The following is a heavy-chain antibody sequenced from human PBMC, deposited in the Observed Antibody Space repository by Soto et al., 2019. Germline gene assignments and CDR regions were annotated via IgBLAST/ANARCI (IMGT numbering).Heavy chain of an antibody. D-gene: IGHD3-16*01. V-gene: IGHV4-59*01. CDR1: GASLASYY. CDR3: ARGDAFWFDP. Sequence: QVQLQESGPGLVKPSETLSLTCSVSGASLASYYWGWIRLSPGKGLEWIAYIYDSGITMYNPSLKSRVTMSVDTSKSQFSLNLTSVTAADTAVYYCARGDAFWFDPWGQGTLVTVSS. CDR2: IYDSGIT. J-gene: IGHJ5*02.